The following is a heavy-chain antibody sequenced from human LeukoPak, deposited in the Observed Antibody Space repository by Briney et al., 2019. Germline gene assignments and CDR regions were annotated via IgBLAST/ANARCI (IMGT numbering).Heavy chain of an antibody. D-gene: IGHD3-22*01. CDR2: IYPGDSDT. CDR1: GYSFTNYW. V-gene: IGHV5-51*01. Sequence: GESLKISCKGSGYSFTNYWIGWVRQMPGKGLEWMGIIYPGDSDTRYSPSFQGQVTISADKSISTAYLQWSSLKASDTAMYYCARQDYYDSSGYHDLDAFDIWGQGTMVTVSS. CDR3: ARQDYYDSSGYHDLDAFDI. J-gene: IGHJ3*02.